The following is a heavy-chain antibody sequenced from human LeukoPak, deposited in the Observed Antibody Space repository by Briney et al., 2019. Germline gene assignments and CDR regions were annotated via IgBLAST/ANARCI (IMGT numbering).Heavy chain of an antibody. Sequence: GGSLRLSCAASGFTVSSKYMNWVRQAPGKGLEWVSVIYTDGSTYYADSVRARFSISRDDSKNTLYLQMNSLRAEDTAVYYCAKDPYAILTGYRYYFDYWGQGTLVTVSS. CDR1: GFTVSSKY. D-gene: IGHD3-9*01. J-gene: IGHJ4*02. V-gene: IGHV3-66*01. CDR3: AKDPYAILTGYRYYFDY. CDR2: IYTDGST.